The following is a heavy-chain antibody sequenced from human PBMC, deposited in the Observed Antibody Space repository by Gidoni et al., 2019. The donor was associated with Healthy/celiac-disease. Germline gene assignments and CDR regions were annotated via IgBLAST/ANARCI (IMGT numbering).Heavy chain of an antibody. D-gene: IGHD2-15*01. J-gene: IGHJ4*02. CDR1: GFTFSSYG. Sequence: QVQLVESGGGVVQPGRSLRLSCAASGFTFSSYGMHWVRQAPGKGLEWVAVISYDGSNKYYADSVKGRFTISRDNSKNTLYLQMNSLRAEDTAVYYCAKDRSIGYGGNPDFDYWGQGTLVTVSS. CDR3: AKDRSIGYGGNPDFDY. V-gene: IGHV3-30*18. CDR2: ISYDGSNK.